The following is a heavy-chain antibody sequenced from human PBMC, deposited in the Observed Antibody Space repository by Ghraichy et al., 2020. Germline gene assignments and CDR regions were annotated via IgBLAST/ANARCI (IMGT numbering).Heavy chain of an antibody. J-gene: IGHJ6*02. V-gene: IGHV3-53*01. CDR2: IYSGGST. CDR3: ARDHPNYYYGMDV. Sequence: WGSLRLSCAASGFTVSSNYMSWVRQAPGKGLEWVSVIYSGGSTYYADSVKGRFTISRDNSKNTLYLQMNSLRAEDTAVYYCARDHPNYYYGMDVWGQGTTVTVSS. CDR1: GFTVSSNY.